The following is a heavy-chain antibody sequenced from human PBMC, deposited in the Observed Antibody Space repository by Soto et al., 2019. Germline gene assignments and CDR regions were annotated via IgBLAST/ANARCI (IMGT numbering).Heavy chain of an antibody. D-gene: IGHD5-12*01. CDR3: ARDHWRLGSKVDP. CDR1: GFTFSSYG. CDR2: ISYDGSNK. V-gene: IGHV3-30*03. Sequence: QVQLVESGVGVVQPGRSLRLSCAASGFTFSSYGMHWVRQAPGKGLEWVAVISYDGSNKYYADSLKGRFTVSRDNSKNTLYLQMSSLRDEDTAVYYCARDHWRLGSKVDPWGQGTLVTVSS. J-gene: IGHJ5*02.